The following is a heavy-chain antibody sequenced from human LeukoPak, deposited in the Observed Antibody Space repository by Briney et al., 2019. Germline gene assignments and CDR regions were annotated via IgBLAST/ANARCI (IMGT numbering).Heavy chain of an antibody. Sequence: GGSLRLSCAASGFTFSTYSMNWVRQAPGKGLEWVSSIRSSSAYIYYADSVKGRFTISRDNSKNTLYLQMNSLRAEDTAVYYCAKSWIAARPNVYYFDYWGQGTLVTVSS. V-gene: IGHV3-21*04. CDR3: AKSWIAARPNVYYFDY. J-gene: IGHJ4*02. D-gene: IGHD6-6*01. CDR1: GFTFSTYS. CDR2: IRSSSAYI.